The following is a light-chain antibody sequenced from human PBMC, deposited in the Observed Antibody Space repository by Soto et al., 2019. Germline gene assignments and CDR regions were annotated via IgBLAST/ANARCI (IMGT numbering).Light chain of an antibody. CDR3: QQTLSVPRT. J-gene: IGKJ1*01. CDR1: QAISNF. Sequence: DIQLTQSPSFLSASAGDRVTITCRASQAISNFLAWYQQKPGRAPKLLIYAASTLQSGVPSRFSGSGSGTEFTLTISSLQPEDFATYYCQQTLSVPRTFGLGTKVEIK. V-gene: IGKV1-9*01. CDR2: AAS.